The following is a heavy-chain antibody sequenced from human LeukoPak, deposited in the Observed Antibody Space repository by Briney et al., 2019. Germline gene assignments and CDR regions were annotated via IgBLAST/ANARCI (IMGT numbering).Heavy chain of an antibody. CDR2: IIPIFGTA. CDR3: ARDICSSTSCYLFDY. V-gene: IGHV1-69*05. J-gene: IGHJ4*02. Sequence: GASVKVSCKASGGTFSSYAISWVRQAPGQGLEWMGRIIPIFGTANYAQKFQGRVTITTDESTSTAYMELSSLRSEDTAVYSCARDICSSTSCYLFDYWGQGTLVTASS. CDR1: GGTFSSYA. D-gene: IGHD2-2*01.